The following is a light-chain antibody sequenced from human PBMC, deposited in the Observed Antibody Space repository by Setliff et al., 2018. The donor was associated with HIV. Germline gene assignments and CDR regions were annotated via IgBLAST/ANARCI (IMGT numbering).Light chain of an antibody. Sequence: QSVLTQPPSASGTPGQRVTISCSGSNSNIASNTVNWYQQFPRTAPKVLIYGSNQRPSGVPDRFSGSKSGTSASLAISGLQSEDEADYYCAAWDDSPNGWVFGGGTKVTVL. CDR3: AAWDDSPNGWV. V-gene: IGLV1-44*01. CDR1: NSNIASNT. J-gene: IGLJ3*02. CDR2: GSN.